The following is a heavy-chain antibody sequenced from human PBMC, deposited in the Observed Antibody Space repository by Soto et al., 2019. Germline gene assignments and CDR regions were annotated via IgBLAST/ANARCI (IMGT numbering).Heavy chain of an antibody. Sequence: EVQLLESGGGWVQPGGSLRLSCAASGFTFSSYVMSWVRQAPGKGLKWVSTLSGSGGSTYYADSVKGRFTISRDNSKNGRYLQMNSLTADDPAVDYCVKGTAQARYYFDSWGRGGMITVSS. CDR2: LSGSGGST. J-gene: IGHJ4*01. CDR1: GFTFSSYV. V-gene: IGHV3-23*01. D-gene: IGHD5-12*01. CDR3: VKGTAQARYYFDS.